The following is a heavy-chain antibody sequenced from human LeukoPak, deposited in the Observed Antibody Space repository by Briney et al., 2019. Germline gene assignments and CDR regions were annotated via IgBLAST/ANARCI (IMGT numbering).Heavy chain of an antibody. CDR2: IYPGDSDT. CDR1: GYSFTSYW. V-gene: IGHV5-51*01. CDR3: ARPRSSRGYYPLSFDY. D-gene: IGHD3-22*01. J-gene: IGHJ4*02. Sequence: GESLEISCKGSGYSFTSYWIGWVRQMPGKGLEWMGIIYPGDSDTIYSPSFQGQVTISADKSISTAYLQWSSLKASDTAMYYCARPRSSRGYYPLSFDYWGQGTLVTVSS.